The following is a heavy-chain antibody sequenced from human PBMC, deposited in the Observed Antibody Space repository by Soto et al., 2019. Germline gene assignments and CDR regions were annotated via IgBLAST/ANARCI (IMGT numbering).Heavy chain of an antibody. D-gene: IGHD6-19*01. CDR2: ISSRSDI. Sequence: PGGSLRLSCVGSGFTFSTYSINRVRQAPGKGLEWVSSISSRSDIYYADSVKGRFTISRDNSRNTVFLQMNTLGAEDTAIYYCATFMTVTGPGWGRASEYWGQGTRVTVSS. CDR1: GFTFSTYS. J-gene: IGHJ4*02. CDR3: ATFMTVTGPGWGRASEY. V-gene: IGHV3-21*04.